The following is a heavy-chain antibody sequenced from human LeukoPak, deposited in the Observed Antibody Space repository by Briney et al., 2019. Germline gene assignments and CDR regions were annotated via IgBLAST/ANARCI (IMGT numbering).Heavy chain of an antibody. CDR1: GGSISSYY. CDR2: LPTSGST. Sequence: SQTLSLTCTVSGGSISSYYWSWIPRPAGTGWEGIRGLPTSGSTNYNPSLKSRVTMSVDTSKNQFSLKLSSVTAADTAVYYCAGSFRYYYDSSGYRIDYWGQGTLVTVSS. J-gene: IGHJ4*02. CDR3: AGSFRYYYDSSGYRIDY. D-gene: IGHD3-22*01. V-gene: IGHV4-4*07.